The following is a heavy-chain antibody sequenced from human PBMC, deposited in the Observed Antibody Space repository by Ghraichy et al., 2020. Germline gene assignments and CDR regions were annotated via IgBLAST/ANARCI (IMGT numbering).Heavy chain of an antibody. V-gene: IGHV4-34*01. CDR3: ARGQWYQLPYKGYFDY. CDR1: GGSFSGYY. Sequence: SETLSLTCAVYGGSFSGYYWSWIRQPPGKGLEWIGEINHSGSTNYNPSLKSRVTISVDTSKNQFSLKLSSVTAADTAVYYCARGQWYQLPYKGYFDYWGQGTLVTVSS. J-gene: IGHJ4*02. CDR2: INHSGST. D-gene: IGHD2-2*01.